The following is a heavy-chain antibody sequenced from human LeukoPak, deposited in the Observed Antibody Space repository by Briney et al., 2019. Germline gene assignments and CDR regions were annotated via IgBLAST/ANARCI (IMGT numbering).Heavy chain of an antibody. V-gene: IGHV1-69*13. CDR2: IIPISGTP. Sequence: SVKVSCKPSGDTFFTYAISWVRQAPGQGLEWMGGIIPISGTPTYAQKFQGRLTITADESTSTAYMELSSLRSDDTALYYCARERVYSGSHQNYFDYWGQGTLVTVSS. CDR3: ARERVYSGSHQNYFDY. J-gene: IGHJ4*02. CDR1: GDTFFTYA. D-gene: IGHD1-26*01.